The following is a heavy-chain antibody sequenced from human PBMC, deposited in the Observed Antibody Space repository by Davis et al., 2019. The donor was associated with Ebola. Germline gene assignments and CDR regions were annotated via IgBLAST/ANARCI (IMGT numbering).Heavy chain of an antibody. Sequence: GESLKISCAASGFTFSSYAMYWVRQAPGKGLEWVAVISYDGSNKYYADSVKGRFTISRDNSKNTLYLQMNSLKTEDTAVYYCTTGTDHYYGSGSYYNVDGMDVWGQGTTVTVSS. CDR2: ISYDGSNK. CDR3: TTGTDHYYGSGSYYNVDGMDV. V-gene: IGHV3-30-3*01. D-gene: IGHD3-10*01. J-gene: IGHJ6*02. CDR1: GFTFSSYA.